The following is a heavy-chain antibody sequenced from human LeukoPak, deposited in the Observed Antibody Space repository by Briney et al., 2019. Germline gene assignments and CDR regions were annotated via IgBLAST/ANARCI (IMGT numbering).Heavy chain of an antibody. CDR2: INPNSGGT. CDR1: GYTFTGYY. Sequence: ASVKVSCKASGYTFTGYYMNWVRQAPGQGLEWMGWINPNSGGTNYAQKFQGRVTMTRDTSISTAYMELSSLRSEDTAVYYCARGVTGRGPYYYYYMDVWGKGTTVTVSS. D-gene: IGHD7-27*01. CDR3: ARGVTGRGPYYYYYMDV. J-gene: IGHJ6*03. V-gene: IGHV1-2*02.